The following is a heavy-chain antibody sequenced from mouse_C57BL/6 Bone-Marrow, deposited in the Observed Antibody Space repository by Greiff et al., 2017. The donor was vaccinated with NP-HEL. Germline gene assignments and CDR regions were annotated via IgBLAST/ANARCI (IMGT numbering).Heavy chain of an antibody. CDR2: IDPETGGT. V-gene: IGHV1-15*01. J-gene: IGHJ2*01. D-gene: IGHD1-1*01. Sequence: QVQLQQSGAELVRPGASVTLSCKASGYTFTDYEMHWVKQTPVHGLEWIGAIDPETGGTAYTQKFKGKAILTADKSSSTAYMELRSLTSEDSAVYYCTRPLTTVVATGASFDYWGQGTTLTVSS. CDR3: TRPLTTVVATGASFDY. CDR1: GYTFTDYE.